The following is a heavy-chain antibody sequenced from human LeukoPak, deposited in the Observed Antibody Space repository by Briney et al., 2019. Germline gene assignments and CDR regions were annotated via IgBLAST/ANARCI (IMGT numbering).Heavy chain of an antibody. CDR3: ARDLWIGELSLFDY. D-gene: IGHD3-10*01. CDR1: GFTFSSYW. CDR2: IKQDGSEK. Sequence: PGGSLRLSCAASGFTFSSYWMSWVRQAPGKGLEWVANIKQDGSEKYYVDSVKSRFTISRDNAKNSLYLQMNSLRAEDTAVYYCARDLWIGELSLFDYWGQGTLVTVSS. V-gene: IGHV3-7*05. J-gene: IGHJ4*02.